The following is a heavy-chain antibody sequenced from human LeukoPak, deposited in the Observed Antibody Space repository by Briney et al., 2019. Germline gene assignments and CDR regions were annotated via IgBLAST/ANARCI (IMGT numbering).Heavy chain of an antibody. D-gene: IGHD6-19*01. V-gene: IGHV3-30-3*01. CDR3: ARAVVGKEDLDY. CDR1: GFTFSSYA. CDR2: VSHDGSTK. Sequence: GRSLRLSCAASGFTFSSYAMSWVRQAPGKGLEWVAVVSHDGSTKYYADSVKGRFTMSRDNSRNTIYLQMDSLRVEDTAVYYCARAVVGKEDLDYWGQGTLVTVSS. J-gene: IGHJ4*02.